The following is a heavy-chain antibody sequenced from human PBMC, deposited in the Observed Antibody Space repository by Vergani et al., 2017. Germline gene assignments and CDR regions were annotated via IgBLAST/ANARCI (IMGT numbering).Heavy chain of an antibody. D-gene: IGHD5-12*01. CDR1: GGSISSSNW. Sequence: QVQLQESGPGLVKPSGTLSLTCAVSGGSISSSNWWSWVRQPPGKGLEWIGEIYHSGSTNYNPSLKSRVTISVDQSKNQFSLKLSPVTAADTGVSYCARGHSVATIPTPYYYYGMDVWGQGTTVTVSS. V-gene: IGHV4-4*02. CDR2: IYHSGST. J-gene: IGHJ6*02. CDR3: ARGHSVATIPTPYYYYGMDV.